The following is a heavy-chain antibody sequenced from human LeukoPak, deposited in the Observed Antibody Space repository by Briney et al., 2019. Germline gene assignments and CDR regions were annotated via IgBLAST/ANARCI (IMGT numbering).Heavy chain of an antibody. CDR1: GVSLRTGVNFRTSS. V-gene: IGHV1-69*13. CDR3: AFLFGMNVFDM. D-gene: IGHD3-16*01. CDR2: LVPALGTP. Sequence: SVKVSCKASGVSLRTGVNFRTSSFSWVRQAPGQGLELMGGLVPALGTPHYAQRLQGRVTITADETTNTLYMELTGLRSEDSAMYFCAFLFGMNVFDMWGPGTMVIVSS. J-gene: IGHJ3*02.